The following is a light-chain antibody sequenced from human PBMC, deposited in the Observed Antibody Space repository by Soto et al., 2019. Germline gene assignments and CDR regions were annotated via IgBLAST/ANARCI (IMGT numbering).Light chain of an antibody. Sequence: DIVLTQSPGTLSLSPGERAALSCRASQSVSSSYLAWYQQKPGQAPRLLIYGESNRATGIPDRFSGSGSGTDFTLTISSLQPEDFAVYYCQQYGSSGTFGQGTKVDI. CDR2: GES. V-gene: IGKV3-20*01. J-gene: IGKJ1*01. CDR1: QSVSSSY. CDR3: QQYGSSGT.